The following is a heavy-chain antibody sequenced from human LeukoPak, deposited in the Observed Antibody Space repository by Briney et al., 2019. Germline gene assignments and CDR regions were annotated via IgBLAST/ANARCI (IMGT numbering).Heavy chain of an antibody. D-gene: IGHD3-16*01. V-gene: IGHV4-34*01. CDR3: ARGGGSRGYYFDY. Sequence: SETLSLTCAVYGGSFSGYYWSWIRQPPGKGLEWIGEINHSGSTNYNPSLKSRVTISVDTCKNQFSLKLSSVTAADTAVYYCARGGGSRGYYFDYWGQGTLVTVSS. J-gene: IGHJ4*02. CDR1: GGSFSGYY. CDR2: INHSGST.